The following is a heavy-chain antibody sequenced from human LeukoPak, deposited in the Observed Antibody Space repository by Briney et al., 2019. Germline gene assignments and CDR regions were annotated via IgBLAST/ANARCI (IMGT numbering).Heavy chain of an antibody. Sequence: ASVKVSCKASGGTFSSYAISWVRQAPGQGLEWMGRIIPILGIANYAQKFQGRVTITADKSTSTAYMELSSLRSEDTAVYYCAREDPDYSSGSQGGYGMDVWGQGTTVTVSS. CDR2: IIPILGIA. D-gene: IGHD3-10*01. CDR3: AREDPDYSSGSQGGYGMDV. CDR1: GGTFSSYA. J-gene: IGHJ6*02. V-gene: IGHV1-69*04.